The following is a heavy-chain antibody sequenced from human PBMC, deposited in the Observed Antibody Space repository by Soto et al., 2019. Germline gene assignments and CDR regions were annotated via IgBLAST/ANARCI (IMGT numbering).Heavy chain of an antibody. CDR3: ARGTFMVRGYYYYGMDV. J-gene: IGHJ6*02. D-gene: IGHD3-10*01. Sequence: SETLSLTCAVSGGSISSSNWWSWVRQPPGKGLEWIGEIYHSGSTNYNPSLKSRVTISVDKSKNQFSLKLSSVTAADTAVYYCARGTFMVRGYYYYGMDVWGQGTTVT. V-gene: IGHV4-4*02. CDR1: GGSISSSNW. CDR2: IYHSGST.